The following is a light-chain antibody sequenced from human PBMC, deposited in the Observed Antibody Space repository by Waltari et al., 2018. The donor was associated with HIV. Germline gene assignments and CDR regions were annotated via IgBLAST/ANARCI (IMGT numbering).Light chain of an antibody. Sequence: EIVLKQSPGTLSLSPGERAALSCRASQNVSSSYLAWYQQKPGQAPRLLIYGASSRATGTPDRFSGSGSGTDFTLIISRLEAEDFAVYYCQHYGSSPRTFGGGTKVEIK. CDR1: QNVSSSY. J-gene: IGKJ4*01. CDR2: GAS. CDR3: QHYGSSPRT. V-gene: IGKV3-20*01.